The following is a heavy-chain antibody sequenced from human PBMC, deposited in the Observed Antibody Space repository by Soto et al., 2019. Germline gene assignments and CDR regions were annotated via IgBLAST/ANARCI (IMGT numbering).Heavy chain of an antibody. CDR1: GFSFSTYS. J-gene: IGHJ4*02. CDR2: ISTTSTTI. V-gene: IGHV3-48*01. D-gene: IGHD1-26*01. Sequence: EVQLVESGGGLVQPGGSVRLSCAASGFSFSTYSMNWVRQAPGKGLEWVSYISTTSTTIYYAASVKGRFTSSRDNAKNSLYLKMNSLRAEDTAVYYCAREYSDYFDYWGQGSLVTVSS. CDR3: AREYSDYFDY.